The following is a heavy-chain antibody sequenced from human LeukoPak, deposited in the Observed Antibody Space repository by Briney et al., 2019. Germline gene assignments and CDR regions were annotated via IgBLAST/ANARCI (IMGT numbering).Heavy chain of an antibody. J-gene: IGHJ6*03. CDR1: GFTFSSYG. D-gene: IGHD6-6*01. CDR2: IRYDGSNK. Sequence: GGSLTLSCAASGFTFSSYGMHWVRQAPGKGLEWVAFIRYDGSNKYYADSVKGRFTISRDNSKNTLYLQMNSLRAEDTAVYYCAKDPQDSSSSPYYYYYMDVWGKGTTVTVSS. CDR3: AKDPQDSSSSPYYYYYMDV. V-gene: IGHV3-30*02.